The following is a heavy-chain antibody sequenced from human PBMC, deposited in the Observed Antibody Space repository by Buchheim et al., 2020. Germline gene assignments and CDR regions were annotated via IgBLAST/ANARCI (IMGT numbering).Heavy chain of an antibody. CDR1: GFTFTNNG. D-gene: IGHD6-19*01. CDR2: VKKDGSET. J-gene: IGHJ4*02. Sequence: EVQLVESGGGLVQPGGSLRLSCAASGFTFTNNGMSWVRQPPGKGLEWVASVKKDGSETCYVDFARGRFTISRDNAKNSLYLQMNSLRAEDTAVYFCARGGGWTDFWGQGA. V-gene: IGHV3-7*01. CDR3: ARGGGWTDF.